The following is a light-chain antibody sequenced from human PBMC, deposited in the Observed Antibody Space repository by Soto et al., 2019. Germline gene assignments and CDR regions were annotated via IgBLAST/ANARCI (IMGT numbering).Light chain of an antibody. CDR2: MAF. J-gene: IGKJ1*01. V-gene: IGKV1-5*03. CDR3: QQCSSYSPWT. Sequence: DIQMTQSPSTLSASVGDRVIITCRASQSIDSYLAWYQQKPGKAPKLLIYMAFSLESGVPARFSGRGSGTAFTLTLSSLQPDDFVTYYCQQCSSYSPWTFGKGTKVEIK. CDR1: QSIDSY.